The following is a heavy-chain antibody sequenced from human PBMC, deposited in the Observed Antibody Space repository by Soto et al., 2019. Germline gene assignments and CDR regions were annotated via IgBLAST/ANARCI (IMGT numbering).Heavy chain of an antibody. V-gene: IGHV4-59*01. D-gene: IGHD6-13*01. CDR2: IYYSGST. CDR1: GGSISNYY. Sequence: SETLSLTCAVSGGSISNYYWSWIRQPPGKGLEWIGYIYYSGSTNYNPSLKSRVTMSVDTSKNQFSLKVSSVTAADTAVYYCARDAYSSSWLDYWGQGTLVTVSS. CDR3: ARDAYSSSWLDY. J-gene: IGHJ4*02.